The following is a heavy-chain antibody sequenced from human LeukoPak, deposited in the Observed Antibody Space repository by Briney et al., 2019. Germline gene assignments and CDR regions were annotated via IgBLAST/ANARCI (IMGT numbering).Heavy chain of an antibody. CDR1: GGSFSGYY. Sequence: PSETLSLTCAVYGGSFSGYYWSWIRQPPGKGLEWIGEINRSGSTNYNPSLKSRVTISVDTSKNQFSLKLSSVTAADTAVYYCANAPYFDYWGQGTLVTVSS. CDR2: INRSGST. CDR3: ANAPYFDY. J-gene: IGHJ4*02. V-gene: IGHV4-34*01.